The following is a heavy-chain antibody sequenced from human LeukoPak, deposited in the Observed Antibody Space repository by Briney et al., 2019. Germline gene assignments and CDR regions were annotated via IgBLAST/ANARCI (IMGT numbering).Heavy chain of an antibody. V-gene: IGHV3-30*04. CDR1: GFTFSSYA. Sequence: GASLTLSCKASGFTFSSYAIHWVRQAPGQGLEWVGVISYDGSNTYYADSVKGRFTISRDNSKNTLYLKMNSLRAGDTAVDYCVRAPGFSGYDSSAFDIWGQGTMVTVSS. J-gene: IGHJ3*02. CDR2: ISYDGSNT. D-gene: IGHD5-12*01. CDR3: VRAPGFSGYDSSAFDI.